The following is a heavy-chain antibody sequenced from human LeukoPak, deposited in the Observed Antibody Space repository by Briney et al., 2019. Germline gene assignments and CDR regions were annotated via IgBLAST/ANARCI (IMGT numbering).Heavy chain of an antibody. CDR1: GYSISSGYY. Sequence: SETLSLTCSVSGYSISSGYYWGWIRQPPGKGLEWIGSIYHSGSTYYNPSLKSRVTISVDTSKNHFSLKLSSVTAADTAVYYCARVLAYYDSSGYYYFDYWGQGTLATVSS. V-gene: IGHV4-38-2*02. CDR2: IYHSGST. CDR3: ARVLAYYDSSGYYYFDY. D-gene: IGHD3-22*01. J-gene: IGHJ4*02.